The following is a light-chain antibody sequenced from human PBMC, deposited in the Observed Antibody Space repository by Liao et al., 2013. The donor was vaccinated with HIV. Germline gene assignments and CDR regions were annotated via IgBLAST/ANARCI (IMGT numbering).Light chain of an antibody. CDR2: KDS. CDR3: QSADNSGTYV. J-gene: IGLJ2*01. V-gene: IGLV3-25*03. CDR1: ALAKQY. Sequence: SYELTQPPSVSVSPGQPARITCSGDALAKQYAYWYQQKPGQAPVLVIYKDSERPSGIPERFSGSSSGTTVTLSISGVQAEDEADYYCQSADNSGTYVFGGGTKLTVL.